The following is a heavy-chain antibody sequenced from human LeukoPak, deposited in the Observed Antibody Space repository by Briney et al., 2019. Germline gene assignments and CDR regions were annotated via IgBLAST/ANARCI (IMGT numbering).Heavy chain of an antibody. D-gene: IGHD3-10*01. V-gene: IGHV1-2*02. CDR2: INPNSGGA. CDR1: GYTFTGYY. CDR3: ARVGFGEFDDAFDI. J-gene: IGHJ3*02. Sequence: ASVKVSCKASGYTFTGYYMHWVRQAPGQGLEWMGWINPNSGGANYAQKFQGRVTMTRDTSISTAYMELSRLRSDDTAVYYCARVGFGEFDDAFDIWGQGTMVTVSS.